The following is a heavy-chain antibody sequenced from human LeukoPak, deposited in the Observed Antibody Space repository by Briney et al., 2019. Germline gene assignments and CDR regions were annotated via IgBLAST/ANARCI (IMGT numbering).Heavy chain of an antibody. J-gene: IGHJ6*02. CDR1: GFTFSSYE. V-gene: IGHV3-48*03. CDR3: AIGGQLERFYYYYGMDV. D-gene: IGHD1-1*01. Sequence: GGSLRLSCAASGFTFSSYEMNWVRQAPGKGLEWVSYISSSGSTIYYADSVKGRFTISRDNAKNSLYLQMNSLRAEDTAVYYCAIGGQLERFYYYYGMDVWGQGTTVTVSS. CDR2: ISSSGSTI.